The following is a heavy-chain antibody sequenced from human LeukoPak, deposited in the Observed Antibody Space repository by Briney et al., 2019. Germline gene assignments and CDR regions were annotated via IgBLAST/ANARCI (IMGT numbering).Heavy chain of an antibody. D-gene: IGHD3-10*01. J-gene: IGHJ4*02. CDR1: GFAFSTYA. CDR3: ARAMVRGVPFDY. V-gene: IGHV3-30-3*01. Sequence: GGPMSFSCAASGFAFSTYAMHGGRQPRSKRQEWLAVISFDGNTNDYADSAKGRFTISRDNSKNTLYVEISSLRVEDTAVYYCARAMVRGVPFDYWGQGTLVTVSS. CDR2: ISFDGNTN.